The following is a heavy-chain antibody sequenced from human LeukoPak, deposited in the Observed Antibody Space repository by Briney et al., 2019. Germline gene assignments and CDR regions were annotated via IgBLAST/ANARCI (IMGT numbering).Heavy chain of an antibody. CDR3: ARRNDFWSGYYYFDY. CDR1: GYSFTSYW. Sequence: GESLKISCKGSGYSFTSYWIGWVRPMPGKGLEWMGFIYPGDSDTRYSPSFQGQVTISADKSISTAYLQWSSLKASDTAMYYCARRNDFWSGYYYFDYWGQGTLVTVSS. J-gene: IGHJ4*02. V-gene: IGHV5-51*01. D-gene: IGHD3-3*01. CDR2: IYPGDSDT.